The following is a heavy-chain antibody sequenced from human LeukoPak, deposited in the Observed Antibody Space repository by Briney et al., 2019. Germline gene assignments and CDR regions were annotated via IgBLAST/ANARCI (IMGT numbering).Heavy chain of an antibody. Sequence: GGSLRLSCAASGFSFSSYWMHWIRQDPGKGLVWVSVTNSDGSNTRYADYVKGRFTVSRDNAQKMVYLQMNSLRADDTAVYYCARGSRPRNDIPPFDYWGPGTLVTVSS. CDR2: TNSDGSNT. CDR3: ARGSRPRNDIPPFDY. D-gene: IGHD3-9*01. V-gene: IGHV3-74*01. CDR1: GFSFSSYW. J-gene: IGHJ4*02.